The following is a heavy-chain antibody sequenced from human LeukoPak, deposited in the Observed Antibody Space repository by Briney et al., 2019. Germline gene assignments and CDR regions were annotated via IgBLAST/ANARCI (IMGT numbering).Heavy chain of an antibody. D-gene: IGHD5-18*01. CDR2: MNPNSGNT. CDR1: GYTFTSYD. Sequence: ASVKVSCKASGYTFTSYDINWVRQATGQGLEWMGWMNPNSGNTGYAQKFQGRVTMTRNTSISTAYMELSSLRSEDTAVYYCARVGWEYSYGGPNYYYYMDVWGKGTTVTVSS. J-gene: IGHJ6*03. CDR3: ARVGWEYSYGGPNYYYYMDV. V-gene: IGHV1-8*01.